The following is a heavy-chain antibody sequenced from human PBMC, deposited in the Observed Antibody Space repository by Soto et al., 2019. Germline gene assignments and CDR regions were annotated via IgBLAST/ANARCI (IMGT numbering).Heavy chain of an antibody. Sequence: PSETLSLTCTVSGGSISSGGYYRSWIRQHPGKGLEWIGYIYYSGSTYYNPSLKSRVTISVDTSKNQFSLKLSSVTAADAAVYYCARSLKASCSSTSGPRGYFHYWGQGTLVTVSS. J-gene: IGHJ4*02. D-gene: IGHD2-2*01. V-gene: IGHV4-31*03. CDR2: IYYSGST. CDR3: ARSLKASCSSTSGPRGYFHY. CDR1: GGSISSGGYY.